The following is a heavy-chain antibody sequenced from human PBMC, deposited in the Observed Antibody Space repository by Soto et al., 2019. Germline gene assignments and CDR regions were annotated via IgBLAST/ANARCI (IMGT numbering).Heavy chain of an antibody. CDR3: VRTAEHTFDH. J-gene: IGHJ4*02. CDR1: GFVFSDYY. CDR2: ISTSSSYI. Sequence: GGSLRLSCGASGFVFSDYYMSWIRQAPGKGLEWVSYISTSSSYIYYADSVKGRFTISRDNAKNSLYLQMNSLRDEDTAVYYCVRTAEHTFDHWGQGTLVTVSS. V-gene: IGHV3-11*06.